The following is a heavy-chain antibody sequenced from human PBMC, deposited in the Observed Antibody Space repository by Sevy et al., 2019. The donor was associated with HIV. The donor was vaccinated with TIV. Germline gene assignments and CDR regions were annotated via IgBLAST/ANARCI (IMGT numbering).Heavy chain of an antibody. CDR2: IIPIFGTA. D-gene: IGHD4-17*01. J-gene: IGHJ4*02. V-gene: IGHV1-69*13. Sequence: ASVKVSCKASGGTFSSYAISWVRQAPGQGLEWMGGIIPIFGTANYAQKFQGRVTITADESTSTADMELSSLRSEDTAVYYWAGGGLTTVTTYSSDWGQGTLVTVSS. CDR1: GGTFSSYA. CDR3: AGGGLTTVTTYSSD.